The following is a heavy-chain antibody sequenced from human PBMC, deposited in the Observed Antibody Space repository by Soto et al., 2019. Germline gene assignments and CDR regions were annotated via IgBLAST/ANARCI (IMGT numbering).Heavy chain of an antibody. Sequence: PSETLSLTCTVSGDSISSGDYYWCWLRPPPGKGLEWIGYIYYSGSTYYNPSLKSRVTISVDTSKNQFSLKLSSVTAADTAVYYCARLGCSGGSCHDAFDIWGQGTMVTVSS. CDR2: IYYSGST. CDR3: ARLGCSGGSCHDAFDI. V-gene: IGHV4-30-4*01. CDR1: GDSISSGDYY. J-gene: IGHJ3*02. D-gene: IGHD2-15*01.